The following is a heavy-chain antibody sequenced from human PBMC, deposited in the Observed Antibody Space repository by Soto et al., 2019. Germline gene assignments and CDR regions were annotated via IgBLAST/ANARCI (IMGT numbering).Heavy chain of an antibody. CDR2: IIPIFGTA. CDR1: GGTFSSYA. CDR3: ARDHSVYYDSSGSHQTPRHTFAP. V-gene: IGHV1-69*13. Sequence: SVKVSCKASGGTFSSYAISWVRQAPGQGLEWMGGIIPIFGTANYAQKFQGRVTITADESTSTAYMELSSLRSEDTAVYYCARDHSVYYDSSGSHQTPRHTFAPWGQGTLVTV. D-gene: IGHD3-22*01. J-gene: IGHJ5*02.